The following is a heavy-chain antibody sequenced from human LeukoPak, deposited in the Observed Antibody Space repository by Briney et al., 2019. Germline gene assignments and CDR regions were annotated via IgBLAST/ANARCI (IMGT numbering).Heavy chain of an antibody. V-gene: IGHV3-23*01. Sequence: AGGSLRLSCAASGFTFSSYAMSWVRQAPGKGLEWVSAISGSGGSTYYADPVKGRFTISRDNPKNTLYLQMNSLRAEDTAVYYCAKGGYIWGSYRLYAFDIWGQGTMVTVSS. D-gene: IGHD3-16*02. CDR2: ISGSGGST. CDR1: GFTFSSYA. CDR3: AKGGYIWGSYRLYAFDI. J-gene: IGHJ3*02.